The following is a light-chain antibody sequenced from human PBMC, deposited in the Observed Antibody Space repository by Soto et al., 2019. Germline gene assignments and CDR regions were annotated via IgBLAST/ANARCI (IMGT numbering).Light chain of an antibody. CDR1: SSDVGYDNY. J-gene: IGLJ3*02. CDR3: TSHTASSTWV. CDR2: EVS. V-gene: IGLV2-14*01. Sequence: QSALTQPASVSGSPGQSITISCTGTSSDVGYDNYVSWFQQHPGKAPKLMIYEVSRRPSGVSNRFSGPKSANTASLTISGLQAEDEADYYCTSHTASSTWVFGGGTKLTVL.